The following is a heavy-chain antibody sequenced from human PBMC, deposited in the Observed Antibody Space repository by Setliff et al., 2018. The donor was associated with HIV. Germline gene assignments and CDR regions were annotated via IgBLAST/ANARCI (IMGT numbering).Heavy chain of an antibody. CDR2: IKTDGSEK. Sequence: GGSLRLSCAASGFTFSSYWMSWVRQAPGKGPEWVANIKTDGSEKFYVDSVKGRFTISRDNAKSSLYLQMDSLRVEDTSVYYCWSGYTSGRWGQGTLVTVSS. J-gene: IGHJ4*02. CDR1: GFTFSSYW. V-gene: IGHV3-7*01. CDR3: WSGYTSGR. D-gene: IGHD6-19*01.